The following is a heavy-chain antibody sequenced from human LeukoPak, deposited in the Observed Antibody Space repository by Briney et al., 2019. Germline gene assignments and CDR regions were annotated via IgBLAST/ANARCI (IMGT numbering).Heavy chain of an antibody. Sequence: PSETLSLTCTVSGGSISSSSYYWGWIRQPPGKGLEWIGSLYYSGNTYHNPSLKSRVTISVDTSKNQFSLKLSYLTAADTAVYYCARRLRSDRGDRRFDYWGQGTLVTVSS. CDR1: GGSISSSSYY. CDR3: ARRLRSDRGDRRFDY. V-gene: IGHV4-39*01. CDR2: LYYSGNT. D-gene: IGHD3-16*02. J-gene: IGHJ4*02.